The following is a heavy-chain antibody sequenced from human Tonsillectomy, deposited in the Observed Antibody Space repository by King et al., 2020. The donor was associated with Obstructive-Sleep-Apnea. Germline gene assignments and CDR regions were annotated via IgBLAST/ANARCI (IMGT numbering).Heavy chain of an antibody. V-gene: IGHV3-7*01. CDR3: ARSTVPYYYDV. J-gene: IGHJ2*01. D-gene: IGHD3-10*01. CDR1: GFTFSNYW. Sequence: VQLAESGGGLVQPGGSLRLSCVGSGFTFSNYWMSWARQAPGMGLAWVATIKEDGSQTHYVDSVKGRFSISRDNAKDSLYLQMNSLRAEDTAVYYCARSTVPYYYDVWGRGTLVTVSS. CDR2: IKEDGSQT.